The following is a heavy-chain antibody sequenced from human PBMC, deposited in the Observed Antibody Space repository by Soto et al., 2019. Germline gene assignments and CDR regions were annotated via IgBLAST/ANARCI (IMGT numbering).Heavy chain of an antibody. V-gene: IGHV3-11*01. CDR3: ARFGLLTGYYRD. D-gene: IGHD3-9*01. Sequence: QVQLVESGGGLVKPGGSLRLSCAASGFTFSDYYMTWIRQAPGKGLEWTSFISSRGTTIFYADSVKGRFTISRDNAKMSAYLQMNSLRAEDTDVYYCARFGLLTGYYRDWGQGTLVTVSS. CDR2: ISSRGTTI. J-gene: IGHJ4*02. CDR1: GFTFSDYY.